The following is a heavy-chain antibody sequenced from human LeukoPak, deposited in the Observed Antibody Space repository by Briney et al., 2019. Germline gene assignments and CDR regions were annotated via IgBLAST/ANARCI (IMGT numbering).Heavy chain of an antibody. V-gene: IGHV3-74*01. CDR1: GFXFSSYW. CDR2: INSDGSST. J-gene: IGHJ6*02. CDR3: GRGFYYGMDV. Sequence: GGSLRLSCGASGFXFSSYWMHWVRQAPGKGLVWVSRINSDGSSTSYADSVKGRFTISRDNAKNTLYLQMNSLRAEDTAVYYCGRGFYYGMDVWGQGTTVTVSS.